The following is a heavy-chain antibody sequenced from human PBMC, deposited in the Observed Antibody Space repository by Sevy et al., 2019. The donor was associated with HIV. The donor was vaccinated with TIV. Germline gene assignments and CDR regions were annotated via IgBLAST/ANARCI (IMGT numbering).Heavy chain of an antibody. CDR3: AGSSSSRRPFDY. CDR1: GFTFSDYY. J-gene: IGHJ4*02. V-gene: IGHV3-11*01. D-gene: IGHD6-13*01. CDR2: ISSSGSTI. Sequence: GGCLRLSCAASGFTFSDYYMSWIRQAPGKGLEWVSYISSSGSTIYYADSVKGRFTISRDNAKNSLYLQMNSLRAEDTAVYHCAGSSSSRRPFDYWGQGTLVTVSS.